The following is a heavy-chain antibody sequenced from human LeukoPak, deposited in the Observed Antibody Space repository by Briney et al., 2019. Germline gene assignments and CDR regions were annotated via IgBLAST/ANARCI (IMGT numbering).Heavy chain of an antibody. Sequence: GGSLRLSCAASGFTFSSYGMHWVRQAPGTGLEWVVFIRYDGSNKYYADSVKGRFTISRDNSKNTLYLQMNSLRAEDTAVYYCAKAFGVVIFSADYWGQGTLVTVSS. D-gene: IGHD3-3*01. CDR2: IRYDGSNK. CDR3: AKAFGVVIFSADY. J-gene: IGHJ4*02. V-gene: IGHV3-30*02. CDR1: GFTFSSYG.